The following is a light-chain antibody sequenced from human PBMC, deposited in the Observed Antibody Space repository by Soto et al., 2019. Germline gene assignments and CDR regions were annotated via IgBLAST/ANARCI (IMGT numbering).Light chain of an antibody. CDR3: SSYTITNSWV. J-gene: IGLJ3*02. Sequence: QSVLTQPASVTGSPGQSITISCTGTSSDVGGSNRVSWYQHYPGTAPKLMIYEVGNRPSGVSDRFSASKSGNTASLIISGLQPEDEADYYCSSYTITNSWVFGGGTKLTV. CDR1: SSDVGGSNR. CDR2: EVG. V-gene: IGLV2-14*01.